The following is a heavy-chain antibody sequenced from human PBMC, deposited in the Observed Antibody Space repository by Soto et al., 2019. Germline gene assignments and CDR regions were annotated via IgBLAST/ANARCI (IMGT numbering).Heavy chain of an antibody. CDR2: ISAYKGNT. CDR1: GYTFTSYG. CDR3: ARVDDYYDSSGYGVDY. Sequence: QVQLVQSGAEVKKPGASVKVSCKASGYTFTSYGISWVRQAPGQGLEWMGWISAYKGNTNYAQKLQGRVTMTTDTSTSTAYMELRSLRSDDTAVYYCARVDDYYDSSGYGVDYWGQGTLVTVSS. D-gene: IGHD3-22*01. V-gene: IGHV1-18*01. J-gene: IGHJ4*02.